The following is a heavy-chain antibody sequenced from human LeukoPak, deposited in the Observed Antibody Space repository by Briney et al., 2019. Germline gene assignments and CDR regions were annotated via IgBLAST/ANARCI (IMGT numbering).Heavy chain of an antibody. CDR1: GFIFSNYS. CDR3: ARGVRIAVAGNIDY. D-gene: IGHD6-19*01. V-gene: IGHV3-74*01. CDR2: INSDGSST. Sequence: PGGSLRLSCAASGFIFSNYSMHWVRQAPGKGLEWVSRINSDGSSTSYADSVKGRFTISRDNAKNTLYLQMSSLRAEDTAVYYCARGVRIAVAGNIDYWGQGTLVTVSS. J-gene: IGHJ4*02.